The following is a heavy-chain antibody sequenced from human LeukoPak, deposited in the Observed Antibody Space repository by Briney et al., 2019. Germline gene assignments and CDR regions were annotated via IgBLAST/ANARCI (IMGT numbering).Heavy chain of an antibody. CDR3: ARDQRGYSGYEIDY. J-gene: IGHJ4*02. CDR2: ISSSSSYI. D-gene: IGHD5-12*01. V-gene: IGHV3-21*01. CDR1: GFTFSSYS. Sequence: GGSLRLSCAASGFTFSSYSMNWVRQAPGKGLEWVSSISSSSSYIYYADPVKGRFTISRDNAKNSLYLQMNSLRAEDTAVYYCARDQRGYSGYEIDYWGQGTLVTVSS.